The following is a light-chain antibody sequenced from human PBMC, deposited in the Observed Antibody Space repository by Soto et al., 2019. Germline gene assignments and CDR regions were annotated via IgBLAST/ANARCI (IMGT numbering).Light chain of an antibody. V-gene: IGKV1-5*01. Sequence: DIHMTQSPSSLSVSVGDRVTITCRTSQNINAWLAWYQQRPXQAPKLLIYDASTIQTGVPSRISGSGSGTEFTLTISSLQPDDSATYYCQHYSLYSTWTFGQGTKVDIK. J-gene: IGKJ1*01. CDR1: QNINAW. CDR2: DAS. CDR3: QHYSLYSTWT.